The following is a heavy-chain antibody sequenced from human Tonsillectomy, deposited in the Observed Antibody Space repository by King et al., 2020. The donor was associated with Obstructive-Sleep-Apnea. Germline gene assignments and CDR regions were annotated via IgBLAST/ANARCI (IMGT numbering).Heavy chain of an antibody. CDR1: GYSFTTYC. Sequence: VQLVESGAEVRKPGESLKISCTGSGYSFTTYCIGWVRQMPGKGLEWMGIIYTGDSDTIYSPSFQGQVTISADKSISTAYMQWSSLKASDTAMYYCARRSDSRPYYFDYWGQGTLVTVSS. CDR3: ARRSDSRPYYFDY. V-gene: IGHV5-51*01. CDR2: IYTGDSDT. J-gene: IGHJ4*02. D-gene: IGHD3-22*01.